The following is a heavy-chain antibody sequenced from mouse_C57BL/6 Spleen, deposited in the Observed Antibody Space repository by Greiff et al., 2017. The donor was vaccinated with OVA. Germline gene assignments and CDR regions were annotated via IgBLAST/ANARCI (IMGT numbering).Heavy chain of an antibody. Sequence: VQLQQSGAELARPGASVKLSCKASGYTFTSYGISWVKQRTGQGLEWIGEIYPRSGNTYYNEKFKGKATLTADKSSSTAYMELRSLTSEDSAVYVCARIITTVVATDFDVWGTGTTVTVSS. CDR1: GYTFTSYG. CDR2: IYPRSGNT. D-gene: IGHD1-1*01. V-gene: IGHV1-81*01. J-gene: IGHJ1*03. CDR3: ARIITTVVATDFDV.